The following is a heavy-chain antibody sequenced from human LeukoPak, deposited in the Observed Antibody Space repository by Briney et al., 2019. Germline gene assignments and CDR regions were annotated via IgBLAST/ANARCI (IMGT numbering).Heavy chain of an antibody. V-gene: IGHV3-74*01. CDR3: ARVVDTHFDY. J-gene: IGHJ4*02. CDR1: GFTFSSYW. D-gene: IGHD5-18*01. CDR2: IKSDGSTT. Sequence: GGSLRLSCAASGFTFSSYWMHWVRQAPGKGLVWVSRIKSDGSTTTYADSVKGRFTISRDNAKNTLYLQINSLRAEDTAVYYCARVVDTHFDYWGQGTLVTVSS.